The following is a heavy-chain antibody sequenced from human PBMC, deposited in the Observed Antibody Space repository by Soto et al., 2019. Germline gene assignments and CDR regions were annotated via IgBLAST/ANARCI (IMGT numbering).Heavy chain of an antibody. CDR1: GYTFTSYA. D-gene: IGHD1-26*01. CDR3: ARGVTSGSFPPFDL. V-gene: IGHV1-3*01. Sequence: ASVKVSCKASGYTFTSYAMHWVRQAPGQRLEWMGWINAGNGNTKYSQKFQGRVTITRDTSASTVYLELSRLRSDDTAVYYCARGVTSGSFPPFDLWGQGTLVTVSS. CDR2: INAGNGNT. J-gene: IGHJ4*02.